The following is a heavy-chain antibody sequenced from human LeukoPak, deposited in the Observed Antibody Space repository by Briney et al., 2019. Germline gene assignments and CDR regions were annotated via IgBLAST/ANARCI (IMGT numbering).Heavy chain of an antibody. CDR2: ISASGHYI. CDR1: GFTFRSVA. J-gene: IGHJ6*03. V-gene: IGHV3-23*01. Sequence: GGSLRLSCEASGFTFRSVAMSWVRHAPGEGLEWLSGISASGHYIYNADSVKGRFTISRDNSKNTLYIEINSLRAEDTAVYYCARDGSWGDYQFYFYMDVWGKGTTVTVSS. D-gene: IGHD2-2*01. CDR3: ARDGSWGDYQFYFYMDV.